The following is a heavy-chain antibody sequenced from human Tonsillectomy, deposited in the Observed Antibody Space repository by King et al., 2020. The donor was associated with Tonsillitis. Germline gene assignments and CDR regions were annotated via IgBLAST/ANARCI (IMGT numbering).Heavy chain of an antibody. CDR2: ISDDGSNK. CDR3: ANLPVDTNGLPVLFFVI. J-gene: IGHJ2*01. Sequence: VQLVESGGGVVQPGRSLRLSCVASGFTFSNYAMHWVRQAPGKGLEWVAIISDDGSNKYYADSVKGRFTISRDNSKNTLYLQMNSLRAEDTSVYYCANLPVDTNGLPVLFFVIWGRGTLVTVSS. CDR1: GFTFSNYA. V-gene: IGHV3-30*04. D-gene: IGHD2-8*01.